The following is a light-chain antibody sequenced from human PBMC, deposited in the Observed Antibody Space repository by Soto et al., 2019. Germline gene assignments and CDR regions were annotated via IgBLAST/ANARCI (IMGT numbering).Light chain of an antibody. V-gene: IGLV1-40*01. CDR1: SSNIGAAYD. Sequence: QSVLTQPPSVSGAPGQKVTISCTRSSSNIGAAYDVHWYQHLPGTAPKLLIYGNNNRPSGVPDRFSGSKSGTSASLAITGLQAEDEADYYCQSYDSSLSGWVFGGGTKLTAL. J-gene: IGLJ3*02. CDR2: GNN. CDR3: QSYDSSLSGWV.